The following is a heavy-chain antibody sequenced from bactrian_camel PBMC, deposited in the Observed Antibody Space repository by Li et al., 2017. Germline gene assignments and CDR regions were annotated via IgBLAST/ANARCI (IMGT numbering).Heavy chain of an antibody. J-gene: IGHJ4*01. Sequence: HVQLVESGGSLVQPGGSLRLSCAASGFTFSSDWMCWVRQAPGKGLEWVSGIVAGGGTTLYADSVKGRFTTARDNAKNTVYLQLNSLETEDTGMYWCAALGSANYWGRGTQVTVS. CDR3: AALGSANY. D-gene: IGHD5*01. V-gene: IGHV3S1*01. CDR2: IVAGGGTT. CDR1: GFTFSSDW.